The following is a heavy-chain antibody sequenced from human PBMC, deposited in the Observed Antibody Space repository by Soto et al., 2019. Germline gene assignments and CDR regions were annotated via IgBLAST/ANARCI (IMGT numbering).Heavy chain of an antibody. Sequence: SETLSLTCTVSGGSISSDNWSWIRQPAGKGLEGIGRIYTSGSTTYNPSLKGRVTMSVDTSKNQFSLKLSSVTAADTAVYYCARGDRSYSNNWFDPWGQGTLVTVSS. CDR2: IYTSGST. CDR1: GGSISSDN. V-gene: IGHV4-4*07. D-gene: IGHD1-26*01. J-gene: IGHJ5*02. CDR3: ARGDRSYSNNWFDP.